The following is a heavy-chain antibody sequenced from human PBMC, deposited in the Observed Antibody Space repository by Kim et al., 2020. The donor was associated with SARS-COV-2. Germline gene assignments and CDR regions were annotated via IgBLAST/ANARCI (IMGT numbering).Heavy chain of an antibody. Sequence: GGSLRLSCASSGFTFSSYWMHWVRQAPGKGLVWVSRINSDGSSTSYADFVKGRFTISRDNAKKTLYLQMNSLRAEDTAVYYCAREYYYYGMDVWGQGTTVTDSS. CDR2: INSDGSST. J-gene: IGHJ6*02. CDR3: AREYYYYGMDV. CDR1: GFTFSSYW. V-gene: IGHV3-74*01.